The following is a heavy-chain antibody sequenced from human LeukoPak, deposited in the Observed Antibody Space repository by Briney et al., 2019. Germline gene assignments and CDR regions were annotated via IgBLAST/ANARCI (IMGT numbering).Heavy chain of an antibody. V-gene: IGHV3-30-3*01. CDR1: GFTFSSYA. Sequence: PGRSLRLSCAASGFTFSSYAMHWVRQAPGKGLEWVAVISYDGSNKYYADSVKGRFTISRDNSKNTLYLQMNSLRVEDTAVYYCATHISNSGLNGAFHIWGQGTMVTVSS. CDR2: ISYDGSNK. J-gene: IGHJ3*02. D-gene: IGHD3-10*01. CDR3: ATHISNSGLNGAFHI.